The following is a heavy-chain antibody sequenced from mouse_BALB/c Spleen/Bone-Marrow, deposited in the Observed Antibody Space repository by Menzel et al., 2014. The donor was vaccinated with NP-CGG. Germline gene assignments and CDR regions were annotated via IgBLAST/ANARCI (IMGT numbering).Heavy chain of an antibody. CDR3: ARDYGDLAWFAY. J-gene: IGHJ3*01. CDR2: INPYNDGT. Sequence: EVKLMESGPELVKPGASVKMSCKASGYTFXSYVMHWVKQKPGQGLEWIGYINPYNDGTKYNEKFKGKATLTSDKSSSTAYMELSSLTSEDSAVYYCARDYGDLAWFAYWGQGTLVTVSA. CDR1: GYTFXSYV. V-gene: IGHV1-14*01. D-gene: IGHD2-13*01.